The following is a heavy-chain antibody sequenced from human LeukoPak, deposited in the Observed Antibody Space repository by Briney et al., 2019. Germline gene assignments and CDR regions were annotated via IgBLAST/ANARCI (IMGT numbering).Heavy chain of an antibody. CDR3: ARDRGYCRGGRCYSNYFDL. V-gene: IGHV3-33*01. CDR1: AFTFSSFG. D-gene: IGHD2-15*01. J-gene: IGHJ4*02. Sequence: PGGSLRLSCAASAFTFSSFGMHWVRQAPGTGLEWLALTWSDGSEYFYPDSVKGRFTISRDNSKNTVYLQMNSLRAEDTAVYFCARDRGYCRGGRCYSNYFDLWGQGTLVTVSS. CDR2: TWSDGSEY.